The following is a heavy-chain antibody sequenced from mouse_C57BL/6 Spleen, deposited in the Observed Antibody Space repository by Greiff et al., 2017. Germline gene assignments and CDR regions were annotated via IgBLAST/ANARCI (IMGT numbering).Heavy chain of an antibody. Sequence: VQLQQSGAELVKPGASVKLSCKASGYTFTSYWMHWVKQRPGQGLEWIGMIHPNSGSTNYNEKFKSKATLTVDKSSSTAYMQLSSLTSEDSAVYYCARRAYSKRDYAMDYWGQGTSVTVSS. J-gene: IGHJ4*01. D-gene: IGHD2-5*01. V-gene: IGHV1-64*01. CDR2: IHPNSGST. CDR3: ARRAYSKRDYAMDY. CDR1: GYTFTSYW.